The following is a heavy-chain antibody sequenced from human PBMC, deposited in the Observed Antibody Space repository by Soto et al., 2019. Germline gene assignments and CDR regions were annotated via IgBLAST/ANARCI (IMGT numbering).Heavy chain of an antibody. V-gene: IGHV3-64*01. D-gene: IGHD3-3*01. Sequence: EVQLVESGGGLVQPGGSLRVSCAASGFTFSNFAMHWVRQAPGKGLEYVSAISGNGGKTYYANSVKGRFTISRDNSKNTLYLQMGSLRAEDMAVYYCARHPPFGNYYYMDVWGKGTTVTVSS. CDR2: ISGNGGKT. CDR3: ARHPPFGNYYYMDV. CDR1: GFTFSNFA. J-gene: IGHJ6*03.